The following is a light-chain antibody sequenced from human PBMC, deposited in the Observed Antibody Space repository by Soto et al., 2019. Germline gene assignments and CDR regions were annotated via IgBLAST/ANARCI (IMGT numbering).Light chain of an antibody. CDR1: ESTSGY. J-gene: IGKJ3*01. V-gene: IGKV3-11*01. CDR2: DAS. Sequence: EIVLTQSPATLSLSPGERATLSCRASESTSGYLAWYQQKPGQAPRLLIYDASNRATGIPARFSGSGSGTDFTLTISSLEPEDFAVYYCQQRSNSVGPGTKVDIK. CDR3: QQRSNS.